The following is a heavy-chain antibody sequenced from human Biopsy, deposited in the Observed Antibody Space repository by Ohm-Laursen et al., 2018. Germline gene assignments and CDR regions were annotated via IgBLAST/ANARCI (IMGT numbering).Heavy chain of an antibody. CDR2: VYYSGTT. D-gene: IGHD2-2*01. CDR1: GGSFTGHY. Sequence: SDTLSLTCTVSGGSFTGHYWSWIRQPPGQGLEWIGDVYYSGTTNYNPSLKSRLTISVDTSKNQFSLNLNSVTAADTAVYFCARDVKRYCSGTSCYSGYFGMDVWGQGTTVTVS. V-gene: IGHV4-59*11. J-gene: IGHJ6*02. CDR3: ARDVKRYCSGTSCYSGYFGMDV.